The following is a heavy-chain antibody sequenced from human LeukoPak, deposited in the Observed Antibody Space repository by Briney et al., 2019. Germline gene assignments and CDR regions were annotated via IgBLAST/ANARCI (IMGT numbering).Heavy chain of an antibody. CDR1: GFTFSSYG. Sequence: GGSLRLSCAASGFTFSSYGMHWVRQAPGKGLEWVAVISHDGSNKYYADSVKGRFTISRDNSKNTLYLQMNSLRAEDTAVYYCVGIAAAGTAFDIWGQWTMVTVSS. V-gene: IGHV3-30*03. D-gene: IGHD6-13*01. J-gene: IGHJ3*02. CDR2: ISHDGSNK. CDR3: VGIAAAGTAFDI.